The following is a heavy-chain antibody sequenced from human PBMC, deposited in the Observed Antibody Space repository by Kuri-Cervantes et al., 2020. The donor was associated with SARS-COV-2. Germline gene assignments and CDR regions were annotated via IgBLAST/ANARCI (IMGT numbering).Heavy chain of an antibody. Sequence: SQTLSLTCAVYGGSFSGYYWSWIRQPPGKGLEWIGEINHSGSTNYNPSLKSRVTISVDTSKNQFSQKLSSVTAADTAAYYCARDQYYYYGMDVWGQGTTVTVSS. J-gene: IGHJ6*02. CDR2: INHSGST. CDR1: GGSFSGYY. CDR3: ARDQYYYYGMDV. V-gene: IGHV4-34*01.